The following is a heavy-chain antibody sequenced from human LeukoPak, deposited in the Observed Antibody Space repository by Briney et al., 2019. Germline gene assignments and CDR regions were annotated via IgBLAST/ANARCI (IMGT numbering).Heavy chain of an antibody. CDR1: GFTFSSYA. J-gene: IGHJ4*02. CDR3: ARDVIRDTAMVAFDY. V-gene: IGHV3-30*04. CDR2: ISYDGSNK. D-gene: IGHD5-18*01. Sequence: RGSLRLSCAASGFTFSSYAMHWVRQAPGKGLEWVAVISYDGSNKYYADSVKGRFTISRDNSKNTLYLQMNSLRAEDTAVYYCARDVIRDTAMVAFDYWGQGTLVTVSS.